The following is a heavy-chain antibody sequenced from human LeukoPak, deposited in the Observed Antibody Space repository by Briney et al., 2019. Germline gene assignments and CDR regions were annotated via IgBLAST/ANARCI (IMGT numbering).Heavy chain of an antibody. Sequence: SETLSLTCTVSGGSISSSSYYWGWIRQPPGKGLEWNGSIYYSGSTYYNPSLKSRVTISVDTSKNQFSLKLSSVTAADTAVYYCARGTMVRGVSFDYWGQGTLVTVSS. CDR1: GGSISSSSYY. CDR2: IYYSGST. D-gene: IGHD3-10*01. V-gene: IGHV4-39*01. CDR3: ARGTMVRGVSFDY. J-gene: IGHJ4*02.